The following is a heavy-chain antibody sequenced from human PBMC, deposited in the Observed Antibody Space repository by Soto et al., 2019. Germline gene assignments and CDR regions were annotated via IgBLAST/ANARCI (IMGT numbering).Heavy chain of an antibody. CDR2: ISYDGSKK. Sequence: PGGSLRLSCAASGFTFLSCVMHWVRQAPGKGLEWVSIISYDGSKKNYVDSVKGRFTISRDNSMNTLYLQMNSLRVEDRDVYYCAKLAYDDSGSTNPQFDPWGQGTPVPVSS. CDR1: GFTFLSCV. V-gene: IGHV3-30*18. D-gene: IGHD3-22*01. J-gene: IGHJ5*02. CDR3: AKLAYDDSGSTNPQFDP.